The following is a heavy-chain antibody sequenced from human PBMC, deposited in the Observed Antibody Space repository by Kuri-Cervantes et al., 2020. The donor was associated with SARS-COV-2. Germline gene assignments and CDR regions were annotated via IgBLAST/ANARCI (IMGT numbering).Heavy chain of an antibody. CDR2: ISAYNGNT. Sequence: ASVKVSCKASGGTFSSYAISWVRQAPGQGLEWMGWISAYNGNTNYAQKLQGRVTMTTDTSTSTAYMELRSLRSDDTAVYYCASFTLDLPYSSSWKNFDYWGQGTLVTVSS. CDR1: GGTFSSYA. V-gene: IGHV1-18*01. J-gene: IGHJ4*02. D-gene: IGHD6-13*01. CDR3: ASFTLDLPYSSSWKNFDY.